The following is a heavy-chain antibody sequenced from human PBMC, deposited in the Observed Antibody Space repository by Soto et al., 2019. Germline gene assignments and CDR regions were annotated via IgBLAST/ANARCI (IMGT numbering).Heavy chain of an antibody. CDR3: TTDRGYSYFYYYYYGMDV. D-gene: IGHD5-18*01. V-gene: IGHV3-15*07. Sequence: WIRQAPGKGLEWVGRIKSKTDGGTTDYAAPVKGRFTVSRDDSKNTLYLQMNSLKTEDTAVYYCTTDRGYSYFYYYYYGMDVWGQGTTVTVSS. CDR2: IKSKTDGGTT. J-gene: IGHJ6*02.